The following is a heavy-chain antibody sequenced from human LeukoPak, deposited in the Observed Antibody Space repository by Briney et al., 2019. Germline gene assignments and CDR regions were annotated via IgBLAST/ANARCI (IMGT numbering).Heavy chain of an antibody. CDR3: AKDNDYGGSYYFDY. D-gene: IGHD4-23*01. CDR2: IYSGGNT. J-gene: IGHJ4*02. V-gene: IGHV3-66*01. CDR1: GFTVSNNY. Sequence: GGSLRLSCAAFGFTVSNNYMSWVRQAPGKGLEWVSVIYSGGNTYYADSVKGRFTISRDNSKNTLYLQMNSLRAEDTAVYYCAKDNDYGGSYYFDYWGQGTLVTVSS.